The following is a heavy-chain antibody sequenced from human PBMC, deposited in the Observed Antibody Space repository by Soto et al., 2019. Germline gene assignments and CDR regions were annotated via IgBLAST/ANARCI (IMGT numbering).Heavy chain of an antibody. Sequence: QVQLVQSGAEVKKPGSSVKVSCKASGGTFSSYAISWVRQAPGQGLEWLGGIIPSFGTANYAQKFQGRVTITADESTRTAYMELSSLRSEDTAVYYCARVRRDGYNEPLDYWGQGTLVTVSS. CDR3: ARVRRDGYNEPLDY. D-gene: IGHD5-12*01. J-gene: IGHJ4*02. CDR1: GGTFSSYA. V-gene: IGHV1-69*01. CDR2: IIPSFGTA.